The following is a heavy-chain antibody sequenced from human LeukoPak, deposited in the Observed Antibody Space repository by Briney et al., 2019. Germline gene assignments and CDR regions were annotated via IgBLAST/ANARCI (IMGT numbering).Heavy chain of an antibody. D-gene: IGHD3-22*01. Sequence: SETLSLTCTVSGGSISSYYWSWTRQPAGKGLEWIGRIYTSGSTNYNPSLKSRVTISVDKSKNQFSLKLSSVTAADTAVYYCARGYYDSSGYYRYGNWFDPWGQGTLVTVSS. J-gene: IGHJ5*02. CDR3: ARGYYDSSGYYRYGNWFDP. V-gene: IGHV4-4*07. CDR2: IYTSGST. CDR1: GGSISSYY.